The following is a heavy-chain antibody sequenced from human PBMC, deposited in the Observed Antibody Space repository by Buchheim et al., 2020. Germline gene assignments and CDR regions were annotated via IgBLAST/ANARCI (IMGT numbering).Heavy chain of an antibody. J-gene: IGHJ5*02. D-gene: IGHD3-3*01. Sequence: QVQLQESGPGLVKPSQTLSLTCTVSGGSISSGGYYWNWIRQHPGKGLEWIGYIYYSGSTYYHPSLKSRVTISVDTSTNQFSLKLSSVTAADTAVYYCARAVYDFWSGYLGWFDPWGQGTL. CDR3: ARAVYDFWSGYLGWFDP. CDR1: GGSISSGGYY. V-gene: IGHV4-31*03. CDR2: IYYSGST.